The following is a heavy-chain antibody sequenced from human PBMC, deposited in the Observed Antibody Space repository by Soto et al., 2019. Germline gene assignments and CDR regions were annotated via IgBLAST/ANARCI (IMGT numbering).Heavy chain of an antibody. V-gene: IGHV1-69*01. J-gene: IGHJ6*02. CDR1: GGTFSSYA. D-gene: IGHD2-21*02. Sequence: QVQLVQSGAEVKKPGSSVKVSCNASGGTFSSYAISWVRQAPGQGLEWMGGIIPIFGTANYAQKFQGRVTITADESTSTAYMELSSLRSEDTAVYYCARDAIVVVTATPYYYYYGMDVWGQGTTVTVSS. CDR2: IIPIFGTA. CDR3: ARDAIVVVTATPYYYYYGMDV.